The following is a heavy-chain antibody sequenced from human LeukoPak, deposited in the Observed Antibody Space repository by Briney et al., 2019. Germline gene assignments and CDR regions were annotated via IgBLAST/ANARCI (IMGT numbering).Heavy chain of an antibody. CDR1: GYTFTSYG. D-gene: IGHD2-2*01. CDR3: ARVGSYCSSTSCPTSNDY. V-gene: IGHV1-18*01. Sequence: GASVKVSCKASGYTFTSYGISWVRQAPGQGLEWMGWISAYNGNTNYAQKLQGRVTMTTDTSTSTAYMELRSLRSDDTAVYYCARVGSYCSSTSCPTSNDYWGQGTLVTVSS. CDR2: ISAYNGNT. J-gene: IGHJ4*02.